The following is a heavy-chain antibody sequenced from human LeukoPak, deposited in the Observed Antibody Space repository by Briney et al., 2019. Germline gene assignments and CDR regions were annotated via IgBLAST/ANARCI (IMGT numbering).Heavy chain of an antibody. CDR1: GFRFGGYA. J-gene: IGHJ4*02. D-gene: IGHD3-10*02. V-gene: IGHV3-49*04. Sequence: GGSLRLSCTGSGFRFGGYALSWVRQAPGKGLEWVGFIRSKALYGTSEYAASVEGRFTISRDDPNNIAYLQMNSLKTEDTAVYFCVRESVRDYYFDYWGQGILVTVSS. CDR3: VRESVRDYYFDY. CDR2: IRSKALYGTS.